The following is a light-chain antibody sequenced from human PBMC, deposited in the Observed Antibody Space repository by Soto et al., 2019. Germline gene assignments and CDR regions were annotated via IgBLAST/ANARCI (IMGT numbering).Light chain of an antibody. Sequence: EIVLTQSPATLSLSPGERATLSCRASQSVSSYLAWYQQKPGQAPRLLIYDASNRATGIPARFSGSGSGTDFTLTISSREPEDFAVYYCQQRSNWPPAWTCGQGTKVDIK. V-gene: IGKV3-11*01. CDR1: QSVSSY. CDR3: QQRSNWPPAWT. CDR2: DAS. J-gene: IGKJ1*01.